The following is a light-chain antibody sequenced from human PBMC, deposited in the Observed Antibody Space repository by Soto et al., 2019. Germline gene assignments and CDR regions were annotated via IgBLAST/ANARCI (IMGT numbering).Light chain of an antibody. CDR3: QQYNNWPPLT. CDR1: QSVSSN. J-gene: IGKJ4*01. CDR2: GAS. V-gene: IGKV3-15*01. Sequence: EIVMTQSPATMSVSPGERATLSCRASQSVSSNLAWYQQKPGQASRLLIYGASTRATGIPARFSGSGSGTEFTLTISSLQSEDFAVYYCQQYNNWPPLTFGGETKVEIK.